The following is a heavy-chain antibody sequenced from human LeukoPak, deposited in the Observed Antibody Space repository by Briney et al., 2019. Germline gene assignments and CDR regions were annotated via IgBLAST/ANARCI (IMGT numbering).Heavy chain of an antibody. CDR1: GGSFSGYY. J-gene: IGHJ2*01. V-gene: IGHV3-11*04. D-gene: IGHD2-2*01. CDR2: ISGSGSTI. CDR3: ARISNSSSYFDL. Sequence: LSLTCAVYGGSFSGYYWSWIRQPPGKGLEWVSYISGSGSTIHYADSVKGRFTISRDNAKTSVYLQMNSLRAEDTAVYYCARISNSSSYFDLWGRGTLVTVSS.